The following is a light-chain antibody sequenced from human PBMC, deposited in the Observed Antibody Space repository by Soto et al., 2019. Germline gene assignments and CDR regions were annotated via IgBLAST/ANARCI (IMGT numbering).Light chain of an antibody. V-gene: IGLV2-14*02. CDR1: SGDVGNRNL. Sequence: QSVLTQPASVSGSPGQSITIFCTGTSGDVGNRNLVSWYQHHPGEAPQLIVFEGDKRPSGVSVRFSASQSGNTASLTISGFQADDEADYYCSSYTASSTLLFGTGTKVTVL. J-gene: IGLJ1*01. CDR2: EGD. CDR3: SSYTASSTLL.